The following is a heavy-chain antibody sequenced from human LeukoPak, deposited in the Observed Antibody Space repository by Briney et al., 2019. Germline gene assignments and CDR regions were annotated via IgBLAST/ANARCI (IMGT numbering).Heavy chain of an antibody. Sequence: ASVKVSCKASGYTFTGYYMHWVRQAPGQGLEWMGWINPNSGGTNYAQKFQGRVTMTRDTSISTAYMELSRLRSDDTAVYYCAKPPDYDSSGYYYTENYYYYMDVWGKGTTATVSS. V-gene: IGHV1-2*02. D-gene: IGHD3-22*01. CDR2: INPNSGGT. CDR3: AKPPDYDSSGYYYTENYYYYMDV. J-gene: IGHJ6*03. CDR1: GYTFTGYY.